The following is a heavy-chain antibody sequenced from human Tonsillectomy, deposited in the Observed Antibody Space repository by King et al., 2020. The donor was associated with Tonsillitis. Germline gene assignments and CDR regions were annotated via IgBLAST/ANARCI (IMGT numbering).Heavy chain of an antibody. Sequence: VQLVESGGGVVQPGRSLRLSCAASGFTFRNYAMHWVRQAPGKGLEWVAIISYDGTNKFYADSVKGRFTISIDSSKNTLYLQMNSLRAEDTAVFYCARDRGSWVLDIDYWGQGTLVTVSS. CDR3: ARDRGSWVLDIDY. CDR2: ISYDGTNK. CDR1: GFTFRNYA. V-gene: IGHV3-30*04. D-gene: IGHD1-26*01. J-gene: IGHJ4*02.